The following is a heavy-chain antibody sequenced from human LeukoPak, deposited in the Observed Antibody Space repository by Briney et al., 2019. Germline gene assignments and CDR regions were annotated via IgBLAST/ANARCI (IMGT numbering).Heavy chain of an antibody. CDR1: GFNIKSAA. Sequence: PGGSLRLSCSVSGFNIKSAAWNWVRQAPGEGLEWVSTIGSAGTDTYYPDSVEGRSTISRDTSRNALYLQLDSLRAEDAAVYYCAMDQGGYPDYWGQGALVTVSS. CDR2: IGSAGTDT. D-gene: IGHD3-22*01. J-gene: IGHJ4*02. CDR3: AMDQGGYPDY. V-gene: IGHV3-23*01.